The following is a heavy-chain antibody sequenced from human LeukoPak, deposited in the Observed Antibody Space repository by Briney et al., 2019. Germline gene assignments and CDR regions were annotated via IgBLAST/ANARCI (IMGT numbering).Heavy chain of an antibody. CDR3: ARVHRITGTWSYYYYYYMDV. D-gene: IGHD1-20*01. V-gene: IGHV1-2*02. J-gene: IGHJ6*03. Sequence: ASVKASCKASGFTFTNYGITWVRQAPGQGLEWMGWINPNSGGTNYAQKFQGRVTMTRDTSISTAYMELSRLRSDDTAVYYCARVHRITGTWSYYYYYYMDVWGKGTTVTVSS. CDR2: INPNSGGT. CDR1: GFTFTNYG.